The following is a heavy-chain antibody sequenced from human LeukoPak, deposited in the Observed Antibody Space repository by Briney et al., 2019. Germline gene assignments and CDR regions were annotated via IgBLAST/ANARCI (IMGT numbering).Heavy chain of an antibody. D-gene: IGHD6-6*01. J-gene: IGHJ3*02. CDR2: ISYDGSNK. CDR1: GFTFSSYG. CDR3: ARSEGRPFDI. V-gene: IGHV3-30*03. Sequence: GGSLRLSCAASGFTFSSYGMHWVRQAPGKGLEWVAVISYDGSNKYYADSVKGRFTISRDNAKNSLYLQMNSLTAEDTAVYYCARSEGRPFDIWGQGTMVTVSS.